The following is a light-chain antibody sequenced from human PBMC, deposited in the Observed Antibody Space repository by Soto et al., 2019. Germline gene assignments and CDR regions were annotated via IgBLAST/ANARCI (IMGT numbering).Light chain of an antibody. CDR2: EVS. CDR3: ASYTSGKTWV. Sequence: QSVLTQPASVSGSPGQSITISCTGTNSDVGGYKYVSWYQQHPGKDPKLMIYEVSSRPSGVSNRFSGTKSANTASLTISGLQAEDEADYYCASYTSGKTWVFGGGTKVTVL. J-gene: IGLJ3*02. CDR1: NSDVGGYKY. V-gene: IGLV2-14*01.